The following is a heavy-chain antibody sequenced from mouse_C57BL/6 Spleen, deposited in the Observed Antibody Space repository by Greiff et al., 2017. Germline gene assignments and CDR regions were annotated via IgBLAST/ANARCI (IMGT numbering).Heavy chain of an antibody. CDR3: ARYYGGVVDY. V-gene: IGHV1-69*01. J-gene: IGHJ2*01. Sequence: QVQLKQPGAELVMPGASVKLSCKASGYTFTSYWMHWVKQRPGQGLEWIGEIDPSDSYTNYNQKFKGKSTLTVDKSSSTAYMQLSSLTSEDSAVYYCARYYGGVVDYWGQGTTLTAAS. CDR1: GYTFTSYW. D-gene: IGHD1-1*02. CDR2: IDPSDSYT.